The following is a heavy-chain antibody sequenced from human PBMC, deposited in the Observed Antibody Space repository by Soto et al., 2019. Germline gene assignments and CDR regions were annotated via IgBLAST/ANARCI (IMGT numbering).Heavy chain of an antibody. CDR3: AREVQVHTPAFVY. CDR2: ISPMFGAA. D-gene: IGHD3-10*01. Sequence: QVQLVQSGAEMKKPGSSVKVSCQSSGGTFNTYAMNWVRQAPGQGPEWMGDISPMFGAANYAPKFQGRVTIPADESTGTSYMQSSSLTSEDTVLYFCAREVQVHTPAFVYWGQGTLVTVSS. CDR1: GGTFNTYA. V-gene: IGHV1-69*19. J-gene: IGHJ4*02.